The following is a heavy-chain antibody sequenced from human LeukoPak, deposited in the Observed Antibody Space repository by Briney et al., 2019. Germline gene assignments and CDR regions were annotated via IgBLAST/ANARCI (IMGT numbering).Heavy chain of an antibody. CDR3: ANSLYKYSGYAEGMDV. Sequence: GGSLRLSCAASGFTFNYYAMHWVRLAPGKGLEWVSGTSWNGENIGYADSVKGRFTISRYNAKNSLYLQMNSLRAEDTALYYCANSLYKYSGYAEGMDVWGQGTTVTVSS. J-gene: IGHJ6*02. CDR2: TSWNGENI. CDR1: GFTFNYYA. D-gene: IGHD5-12*01. V-gene: IGHV3-9*01.